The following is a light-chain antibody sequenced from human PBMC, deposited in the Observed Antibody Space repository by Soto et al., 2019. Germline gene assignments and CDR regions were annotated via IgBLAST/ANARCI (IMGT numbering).Light chain of an antibody. J-gene: IGLJ2*01. V-gene: IGLV2-23*02. CDR2: DVT. CDR1: NRDIGIYNL. Sequence: QSALNQPASVSGSPGQSITISCTGTNRDIGIYNLVSWYQQHPGKVPQVIIYDVTKRPSGVSDRFSGSKSGNTASLTISGLQAEDEADYYCCSYAGTTTFVIFGGGTKLTVL. CDR3: CSYAGTTTFVI.